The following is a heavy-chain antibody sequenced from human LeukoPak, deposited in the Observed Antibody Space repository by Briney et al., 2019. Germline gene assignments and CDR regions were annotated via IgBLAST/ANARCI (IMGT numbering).Heavy chain of an antibody. Sequence: PSETLSLTCTVSGGSVSSGSYCWSWIRQPPGKGLEWIGYIYDSGSTNYNPSLKSRVTVSVDTSKNHFSLRLSSVTAADTAVYYCAREYTRNWFDPWGQGTLVTVSS. CDR1: GGSVSSGSYC. D-gene: IGHD1-14*01. CDR3: AREYTRNWFDP. J-gene: IGHJ5*02. CDR2: IYDSGST. V-gene: IGHV4-61*03.